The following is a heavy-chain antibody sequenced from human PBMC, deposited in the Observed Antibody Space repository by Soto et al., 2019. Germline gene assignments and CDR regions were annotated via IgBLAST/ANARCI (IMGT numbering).Heavy chain of an antibody. D-gene: IGHD5-18*01. CDR3: VKQDGYSYAFDT. J-gene: IGHJ3*02. V-gene: IGHV3-64D*06. CDR1: GFTFSIYA. CDR2: ISSNGGST. Sequence: GGSLRLSCSASGFTFSIYAMHWVRQAPGKGLEYVSAISSNGGSTYYADSVKGRFTISRDNSKNTLYLQMSSLRAEDTAVYYCVKQDGYSYAFDTWGQGTMVTVSS.